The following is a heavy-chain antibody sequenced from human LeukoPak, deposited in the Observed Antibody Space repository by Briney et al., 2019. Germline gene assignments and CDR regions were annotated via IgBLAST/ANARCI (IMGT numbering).Heavy chain of an antibody. J-gene: IGHJ4*02. D-gene: IGHD3-22*01. CDR2: ISAYNGNT. CDR3: ARVGTNYYDSSGYFLGFDY. CDR1: GGTFSSYG. V-gene: IGHV1-18*01. Sequence: ASVKVSCKASGGTFSSYGISWVRQAPGQGLEWMGWISAYNGNTNYAQKLQGRVTMTTDTSTSTAYMELRSLRSDDTAVYYCARVGTNYYDSSGYFLGFDYWGQGTLVTVSS.